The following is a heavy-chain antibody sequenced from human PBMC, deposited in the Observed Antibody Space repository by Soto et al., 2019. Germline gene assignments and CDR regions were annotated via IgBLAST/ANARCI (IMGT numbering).Heavy chain of an antibody. D-gene: IGHD2-2*01. Sequence: ASLKVSCKASGYTSTNYGMHWVRQAPGQRLEWMACIKAGGVNTKYSLKFQGRITITRDTSASTVYMELSSLRSEDTAVYYCANDIIGIPGAKGLDYWGHGALVTVSS. CDR3: ANDIIGIPGAKGLDY. CDR1: GYTSTNYG. V-gene: IGHV1-3*01. J-gene: IGHJ4*01. CDR2: IKAGGVNT.